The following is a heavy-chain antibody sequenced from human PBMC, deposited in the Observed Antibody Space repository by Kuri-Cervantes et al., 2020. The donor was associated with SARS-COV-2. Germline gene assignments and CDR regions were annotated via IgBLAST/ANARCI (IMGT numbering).Heavy chain of an antibody. CDR1: GYSISSGYY. CDR2: IYHSGST. V-gene: IGHV4-38-2*01. CDR3: SRFTEYSSSLLDY. J-gene: IGHJ4*02. D-gene: IGHD6-6*01. Sequence: SQTLSLTCAVSGYSISSGYYWGWIRQPPGKGLEWIGSIYHSGSTYYNPSLKSRVTISVDTSKNQFSLKLSSVTAADTAAYYCSRFTEYSSSLLDYWGQGTLVTVSS.